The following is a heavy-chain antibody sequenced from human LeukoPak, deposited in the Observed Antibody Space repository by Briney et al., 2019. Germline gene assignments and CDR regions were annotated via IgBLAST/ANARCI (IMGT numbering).Heavy chain of an antibody. CDR2: ISSSGSTI. Sequence: GGSLRLSCAASGFTFSDYYMSWIRQAPGKGLEWVSYISSSGSTIYYADSVKGRFTISRDNAKNSLYLQMNSLRAEDTAVYYCARGRVRGSSTGDAFDIWGQGTMVTVSS. D-gene: IGHD6-6*01. J-gene: IGHJ3*02. CDR1: GFTFSDYY. V-gene: IGHV3-11*04. CDR3: ARGRVRGSSTGDAFDI.